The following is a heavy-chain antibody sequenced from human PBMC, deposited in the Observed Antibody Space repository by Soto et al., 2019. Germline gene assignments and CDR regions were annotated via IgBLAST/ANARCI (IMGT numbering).Heavy chain of an antibody. J-gene: IGHJ5*02. Sequence: TLSLTCTVSGGSISSGVYYWSWIRQHPGKGLEWIAYIYYSGSTYYNPSLQSRITISVDTSKNQFSLKLSSVTAADTAVYYCARVVATAGTRWFDPWGQGTLVTVPQ. CDR1: GGSISSGVYY. CDR2: IYYSGST. CDR3: ARVVATAGTRWFDP. V-gene: IGHV4-31*03. D-gene: IGHD6-13*01.